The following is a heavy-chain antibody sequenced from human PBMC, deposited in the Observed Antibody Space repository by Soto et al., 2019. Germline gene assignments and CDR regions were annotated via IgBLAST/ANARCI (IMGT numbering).Heavy chain of an antibody. J-gene: IGHJ3*01. CDR1: SGSIFTTNW. D-gene: IGHD3-16*01. CDR2: IYHSGST. V-gene: IGHV4-4*02. Sequence: QVQLQESGPGLVKPSGTLSLTCAASSGSIFTTNWWSWVRQSPGRGLQWIGDIYHSGSTKYNPSLKRRVSISIDKSKGRFFLNLTSVTAADTAVYYCARKPDVATAKVGGGYVFDVWGQGTMVTVSS. CDR3: ARKPDVATAKVGGGYVFDV.